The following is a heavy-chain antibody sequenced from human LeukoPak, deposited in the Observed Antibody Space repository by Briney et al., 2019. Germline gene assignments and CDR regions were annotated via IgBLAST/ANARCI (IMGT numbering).Heavy chain of an antibody. D-gene: IGHD3-10*01. Sequence: GGSLRLSCAASGFTYGNYLMHWVRQAPGKGLVWVSRISPDGRSTNYADFVKGRFTVSRDNAMNTLYLQMNSLRAEDTAVYYCAKNHGSGSYYPNWFDPWGQGTLVTVSS. CDR3: AKNHGSGSYYPNWFDP. CDR1: GFTYGNYL. CDR2: ISPDGRST. J-gene: IGHJ5*02. V-gene: IGHV3-74*01.